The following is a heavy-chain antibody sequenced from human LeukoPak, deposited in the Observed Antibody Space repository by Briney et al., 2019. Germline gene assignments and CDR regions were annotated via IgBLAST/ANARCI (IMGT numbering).Heavy chain of an antibody. CDR1: GGSISSSSYY. CDR3: ARLFLYYDILTGYFQGLWFDY. Sequence: PSETLSLTCTVSGGSISSSSYYWSWIRQPPGKGLEWIGYIYYSGSTNYNPSLKSRVTISVDTSKNQFSLKLSSVTAADTAVYYCARLFLYYDILTGYFQGLWFDYWGQGTLVTVSS. CDR2: IYYSGST. J-gene: IGHJ4*02. D-gene: IGHD3-9*01. V-gene: IGHV4-61*05.